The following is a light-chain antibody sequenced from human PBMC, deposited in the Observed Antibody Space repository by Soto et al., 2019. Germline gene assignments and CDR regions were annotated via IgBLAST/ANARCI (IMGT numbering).Light chain of an antibody. CDR2: GAS. CDR1: QGVSSN. V-gene: IGKV3-15*01. CDR3: QQYINWPPYT. Sequence: EIVMTQSPGTLSASPGERATLSCRASQGVSSNLAWYQQKPGQAPRLLIYGASTRAAGIPARFSGSGSGTEFTLTISSLQSEDFAVYYCQQYINWPPYTFGQGTKLEIK. J-gene: IGKJ2*01.